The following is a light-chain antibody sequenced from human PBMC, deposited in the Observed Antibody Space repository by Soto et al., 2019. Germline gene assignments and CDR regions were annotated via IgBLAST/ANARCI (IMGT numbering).Light chain of an antibody. Sequence: VLTQSPDTLSLYPGERATLSCRASQTISSGYLAWYQQRPGQAPRLLIYAASRRATGIPDRFSGRGSGTDFTLAINTLEPEDFAVYYCQLFGNSQTFGQGTKVEVK. CDR2: AAS. V-gene: IGKV3-20*01. CDR1: QTISSGY. J-gene: IGKJ1*01. CDR3: QLFGNSQT.